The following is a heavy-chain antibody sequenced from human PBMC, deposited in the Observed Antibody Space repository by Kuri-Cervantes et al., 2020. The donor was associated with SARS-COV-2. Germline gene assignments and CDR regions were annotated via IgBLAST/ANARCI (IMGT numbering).Heavy chain of an antibody. CDR3: ARDGGGYIAVAGTLDY. D-gene: IGHD6-19*01. J-gene: IGHJ4*02. CDR2: ISYDGSNK. Sequence: GGSLRLSCAASGFTFSSYGMHWVRQAPGKGLEWVAVISYDGSNKYYADSVKGRFTISRDNSKNTLYLQMNSLRAEDTAVYYCARDGGGYIAVAGTLDYWGQGTLVTVSS. CDR1: GFTFSSYG. V-gene: IGHV3-30*03.